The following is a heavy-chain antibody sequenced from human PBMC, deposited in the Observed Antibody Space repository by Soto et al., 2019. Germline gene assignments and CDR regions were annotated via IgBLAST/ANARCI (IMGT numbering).Heavy chain of an antibody. CDR2: ISNSGSTI. CDR3: ARYPTYYYDSASYYFDY. V-gene: IGHV3-48*03. Sequence: PGGSLRLSCAASGFTFSRYGMNWVRQAPGKGLEWVSYISNSGSTIYYADSVKGRFTVSRDNAKNSLYLQMNSLRAEDTAVYYCARYPTYYYDSASYYFDYWGQGTLVTVSS. D-gene: IGHD3-22*01. J-gene: IGHJ4*02. CDR1: GFTFSRYG.